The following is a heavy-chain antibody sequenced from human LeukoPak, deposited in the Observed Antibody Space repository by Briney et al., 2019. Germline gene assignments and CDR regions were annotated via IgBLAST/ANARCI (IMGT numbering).Heavy chain of an antibody. V-gene: IGHV3-7*01. CDR2: IKEDGSEE. J-gene: IGHJ4*02. CDR3: ARDPAAWDY. CDR1: TFTFGNYW. D-gene: IGHD6-13*01. Sequence: GGSLRLSGAASTFTFGNYWMSWVRQAPGKGLEWVANIKEDGSEEYYVDSVKGRFTISRDNTKNSLYLQMNSLRAEDTAVYYCARDPAAWDYWGQGTLVTVSS.